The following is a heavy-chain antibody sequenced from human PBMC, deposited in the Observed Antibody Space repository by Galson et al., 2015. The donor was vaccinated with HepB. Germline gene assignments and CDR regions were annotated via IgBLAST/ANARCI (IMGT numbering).Heavy chain of an antibody. Sequence: ETLSLTCAVYGGSFSGYYWSWIRQPPGKGLEWIGYIYYSGSTNYNPSLKSRVTISVDTSKNQFSLKLSSVTAADTAVYYCASLPYSGSFDYWGQGTLVTVSS. CDR2: IYYSGST. J-gene: IGHJ4*02. V-gene: IGHV4-59*01. CDR3: ASLPYSGSFDY. D-gene: IGHD5-12*01. CDR1: GGSFSGYY.